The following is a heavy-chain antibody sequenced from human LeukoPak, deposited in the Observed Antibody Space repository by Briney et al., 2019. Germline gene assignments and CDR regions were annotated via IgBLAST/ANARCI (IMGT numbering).Heavy chain of an antibody. J-gene: IGHJ4*02. V-gene: IGHV1-8*01. Sequence: GAPVKGSCKDSGYTLRPFDINWVGQATGQGVEWIGWMNPNSGNTGFAHKFQGRVTMTRDTSINTAYMELSSLRSEDTAVYYCTRVLGSISHWGQGTLVTVSS. CDR3: TRVLGSISH. CDR2: MNPNSGNT. D-gene: IGHD1-1*01. CDR1: GYTLRPFD.